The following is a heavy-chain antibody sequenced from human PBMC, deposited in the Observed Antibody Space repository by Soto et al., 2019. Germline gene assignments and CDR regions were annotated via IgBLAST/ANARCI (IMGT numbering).Heavy chain of an antibody. D-gene: IGHD4-4*01. CDR2: FDPEDGET. CDR1: GYTLTELS. J-gene: IGHJ5*02. CDR3: ATVLIYSNSVSGYWFDP. Sequence: ASVKVSCKVSGYTLTELSMHWVRQAPGKGLEWMGGFDPEDGETIYAQKFQGRVTMTEDTSTDTAYMELSSLRSEDTAVYYCATVLIYSNSVSGYWFDPWGQGTLVTVSS. V-gene: IGHV1-24*01.